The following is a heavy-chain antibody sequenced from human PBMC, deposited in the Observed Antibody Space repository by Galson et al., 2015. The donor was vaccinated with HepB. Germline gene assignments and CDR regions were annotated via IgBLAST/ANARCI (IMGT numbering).Heavy chain of an antibody. Sequence: SLRLSCAASGFTFSSYSMNWVRQAPGKGLEWVSYISSSSSTIYYADSVKGRFTISRDNAKNSLYLQMNSLRAEDTAVYYCARSQYQLLMEYFQHWGQGTLVTVSS. J-gene: IGHJ1*01. CDR2: ISSSSSTI. CDR3: ARSQYQLLMEYFQH. V-gene: IGHV3-48*01. D-gene: IGHD2-2*01. CDR1: GFTFSSYS.